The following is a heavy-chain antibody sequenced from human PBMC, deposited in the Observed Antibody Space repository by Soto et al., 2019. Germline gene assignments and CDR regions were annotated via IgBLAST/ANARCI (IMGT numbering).Heavy chain of an antibody. CDR3: ARVSFETSGYADY. Sequence: QVPLVQSGAEVKKPGASVKVSCKASGYIFSTYTMHWVRQAPGQRLEWMGWINAANGNTKYSQNFQGRVTISRDTSASTAYLELSSLRSEDTAVYYCARVSFETSGYADYWGPGTLVTVSS. D-gene: IGHD3-22*01. CDR1: GYIFSTYT. CDR2: INAANGNT. V-gene: IGHV1-3*01. J-gene: IGHJ4*02.